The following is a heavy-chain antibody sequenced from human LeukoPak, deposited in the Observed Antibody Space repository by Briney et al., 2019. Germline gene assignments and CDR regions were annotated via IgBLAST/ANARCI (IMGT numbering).Heavy chain of an antibody. D-gene: IGHD4-17*01. CDR1: GFTFTSYS. CDR2: ISSSSSYI. CDR3: ARDPDYGDAYFDL. V-gene: IGHV3-21*01. Sequence: GGSLRLSCAASGFTFTSYSMNWVRQAPGKGLEWVSSISSSSSYIYYADSVKGRFTISRDNAKNSLYLQMNSLRAEDTAVYYCARDPDYGDAYFDLWGRGTLVTVSS. J-gene: IGHJ2*01.